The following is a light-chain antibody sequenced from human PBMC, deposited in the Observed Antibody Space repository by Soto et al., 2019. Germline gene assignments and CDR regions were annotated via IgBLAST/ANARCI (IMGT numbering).Light chain of an antibody. Sequence: EVVMTQSPATLSVSPGERATLSCRASETVATNLAGYQQKPGQAPRLLISGASTRAAGISDRFRGSGSGTEFTLTISSLRSEDSAIYDCQQYFEWPPMTFGQGTQVEI. J-gene: IGKJ1*01. CDR2: GAS. CDR1: ETVATN. CDR3: QQYFEWPPMT. V-gene: IGKV3-15*01.